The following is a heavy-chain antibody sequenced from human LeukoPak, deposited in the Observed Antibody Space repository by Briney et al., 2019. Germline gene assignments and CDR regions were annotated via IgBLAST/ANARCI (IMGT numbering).Heavy chain of an antibody. CDR3: ARGDIAVARFDY. CDR1: GGSFSGYY. V-gene: IGHV4-34*01. Sequence: SETLSLTCAVYGGSFSGYYWSWIRQPPRKGLEWIGEINHSGSTNYNPSLKSRVTISVDTSKNQFSLKLSSVTAADTAVYYCARGDIAVARFDYWGQGTLVTVSS. D-gene: IGHD6-19*01. CDR2: INHSGST. J-gene: IGHJ4*02.